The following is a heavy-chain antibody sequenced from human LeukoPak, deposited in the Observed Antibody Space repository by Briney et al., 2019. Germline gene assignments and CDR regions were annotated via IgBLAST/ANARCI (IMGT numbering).Heavy chain of an antibody. CDR3: ARGIGSQLRSGWFDP. D-gene: IGHD3-3*01. Sequence: QPGGSLRLSCAASGFTVSSNYMSWVRQAPGKGLEWVSVIYSGGNTYYADSVEGRFTISRDNSKNTLYLQMNSLRAEDTAVYYCARGIGSQLRSGWFDPWGQGTLVTVSS. CDR2: IYSGGNT. J-gene: IGHJ5*02. CDR1: GFTVSSNY. V-gene: IGHV3-66*01.